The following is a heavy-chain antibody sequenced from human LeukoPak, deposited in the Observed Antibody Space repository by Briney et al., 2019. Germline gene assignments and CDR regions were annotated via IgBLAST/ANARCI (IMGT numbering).Heavy chain of an antibody. CDR1: GGTFSSYA. J-gene: IGHJ4*02. CDR3: AKDVTYDSSGYYPYYFDY. D-gene: IGHD3-22*01. V-gene: IGHV1-69*01. CDR2: IIPIFGTA. Sequence: AASVKVSCKASGGTFSSYAISWVRQAPGQGLEWMGGIIPIFGTANYAQKFQGRVTITADESTSTAYMELSSLRSEDTAVYYCAKDVTYDSSGYYPYYFDYWGQGTLVTVSS.